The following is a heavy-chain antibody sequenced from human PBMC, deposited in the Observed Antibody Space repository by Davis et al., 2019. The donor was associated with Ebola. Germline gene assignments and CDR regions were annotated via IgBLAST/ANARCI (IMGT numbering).Heavy chain of an antibody. D-gene: IGHD3-22*01. Sequence: PSETLSLTCTVSGGSVSSGSYYWSWIRQPPGKGLEWIGYIYYSGSTNYNPSLKSRVTISVDTSKNQFSLKLSSVTAADTAVYYCARSAYYYDSSGYYYYYYYGMDVWGQGTTVTVSS. CDR1: GGSVSSGSYY. CDR3: ARSAYYYDSSGYYYYYYYGMDV. J-gene: IGHJ6*02. CDR2: IYYSGST. V-gene: IGHV4-61*01.